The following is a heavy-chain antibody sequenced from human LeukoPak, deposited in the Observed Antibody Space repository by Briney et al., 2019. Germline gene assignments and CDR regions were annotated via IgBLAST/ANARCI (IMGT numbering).Heavy chain of an antibody. CDR2: IYSGGST. Sequence: GGSLRLSCAASGFTVSSNYMSWVRQAPGKGLEWVSVIYSGGSTYYADSVKGRFTISRDNSKNTLYLQMNSLRAEDTAVYYCARDPRGLIVAGDFDYWGQGTLVTVSS. CDR1: GFTVSSNY. D-gene: IGHD2-15*01. CDR3: ARDPRGLIVAGDFDY. J-gene: IGHJ4*02. V-gene: IGHV3-66*02.